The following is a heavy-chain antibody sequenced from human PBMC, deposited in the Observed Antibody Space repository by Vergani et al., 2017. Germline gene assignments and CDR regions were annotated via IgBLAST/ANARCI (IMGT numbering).Heavy chain of an antibody. CDR1: GFTFSSYA. CDR3: AKGVYCSSTSCYEGRGYYYGMGV. Sequence: EVQLLESGGGLVQPGGSLRLSCAASGFTFSSYAMGWVRQVPGKGLEWVSGISGSGGNTYYANSVKGRFTISRVNSKNTLYLQMNSLRADDTAVYYCAKGVYCSSTSCYEGRGYYYGMGVWGQGTTVTFSS. D-gene: IGHD2-2*01. CDR2: ISGSGGNT. J-gene: IGHJ6*02. V-gene: IGHV3-23*01.